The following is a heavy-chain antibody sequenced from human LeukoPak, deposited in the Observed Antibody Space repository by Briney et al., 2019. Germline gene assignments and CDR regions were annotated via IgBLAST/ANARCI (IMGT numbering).Heavy chain of an antibody. J-gene: IGHJ5*02. CDR1: GYTFTGYY. CDR2: INPNSGGT. D-gene: IGHD3-22*01. CDR3: AREDYYDSSGYYWFDP. V-gene: IGHV1-2*02. Sequence: GASVKVSCKASGYTFTGYYMHWVRQAPGQGLEWMGWINPNSGGTNYAQRFQGRVTMTRDTSISTAYMELSRLRSDDTAVYYCAREDYYDSSGYYWFDPWGQGTLVTVSS.